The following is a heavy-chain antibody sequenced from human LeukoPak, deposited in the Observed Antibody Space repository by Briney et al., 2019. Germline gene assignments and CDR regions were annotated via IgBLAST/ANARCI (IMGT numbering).Heavy chain of an antibody. CDR1: GINFRSYA. V-gene: IGHV3-30-3*01. CDR3: AKEGAGWDYDFWSGPYYYYYGMDV. Sequence: PGRSLRLSCAASGINFRSYAMHWVRQAPGKGLEWVAVISYDGSNKYFADSVKGRFTISRDNSKNTLYLQMNSLRAEDTAVYYCAKEGAGWDYDFWSGPYYYYYGMDVWGQGTTVTVSS. D-gene: IGHD3-3*01. CDR2: ISYDGSNK. J-gene: IGHJ6*02.